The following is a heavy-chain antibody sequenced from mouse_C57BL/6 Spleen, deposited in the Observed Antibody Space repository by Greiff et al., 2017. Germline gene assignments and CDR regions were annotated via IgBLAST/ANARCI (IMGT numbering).Heavy chain of an antibody. CDR2: ISSGGSYT. CDR3: ARQGGTTVVAKDFDY. D-gene: IGHD1-1*01. CDR1: GFTFSSYG. Sequence: EVKLMESGGDLVKPGGSLKLSCAASGFTFSSYGMSWVRQTPDKRLEWVATISSGGSYTYYPDSVKGRFTISRDNAKNTLYLQMSSLKSEDTAMYYCARQGGTTVVAKDFDYWGQGTTLTVSS. J-gene: IGHJ2*01. V-gene: IGHV5-6*01.